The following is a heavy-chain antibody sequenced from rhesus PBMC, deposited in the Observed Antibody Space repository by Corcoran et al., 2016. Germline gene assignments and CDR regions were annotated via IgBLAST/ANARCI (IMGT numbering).Heavy chain of an antibody. CDR2: VDPEDGEA. Sequence: EVQLVQSGAEVKKPGASVTISCKASGSNFTDYYLHWVPHVPGKGLEWRGRVDPEDGEAIHEQKFQDRVTITADTSTDTAYMELSSLRSEDTAVYYCATAHPYSGSFDYWGQGVLVTVSS. CDR3: ATAHPYSGSFDY. V-gene: IGHV1-111*02. J-gene: IGHJ4*01. D-gene: IGHD6-25*01. CDR1: GSNFTDYY.